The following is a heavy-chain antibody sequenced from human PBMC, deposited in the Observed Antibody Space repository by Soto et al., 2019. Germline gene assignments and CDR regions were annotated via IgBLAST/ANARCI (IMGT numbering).Heavy chain of an antibody. D-gene: IGHD3-16*02. V-gene: IGHV3-53*01. J-gene: IGHJ6*02. Sequence: GGSLRLSCAASGFTVSRNYVSWVRQAPGKGLAWVSLSYSGGTTDYADSVKGRFTISRDNSKNTLYLQMNSLRAADTAVYYCARGIEAYSNYGMDVWGQGTTVTVSS. CDR1: GFTVSRNY. CDR3: ARGIEAYSNYGMDV. CDR2: SYSGGTT.